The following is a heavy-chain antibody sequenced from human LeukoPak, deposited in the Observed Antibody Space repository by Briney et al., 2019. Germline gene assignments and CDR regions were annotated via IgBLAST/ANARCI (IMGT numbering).Heavy chain of an antibody. J-gene: IGHJ4*02. CDR2: IYPGDSDT. CDR1: GYSFTSYW. V-gene: IGHV5-51*01. Sequence: GESLKISCKGSGYSFTSYWIGWVRQMPGKGLEWMGIIYPGDSDTRYSPSFQGQVTISADKSISTAYLQWSSLKASDTAMYYCARHAEGYYDSSGYYRLDYWGQGTLVTVSS. D-gene: IGHD3-22*01. CDR3: ARHAEGYYDSSGYYRLDY.